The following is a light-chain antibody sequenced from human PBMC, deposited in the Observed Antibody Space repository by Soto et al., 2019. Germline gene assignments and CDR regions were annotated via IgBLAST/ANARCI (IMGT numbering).Light chain of an antibody. CDR2: GAC. CDR3: QQYGNSPWT. V-gene: IGKV3-20*01. CDR1: QSGSSRY. Sequence: ECVLTQSPGTLSLSPGERTTSSCRASQSGSSRYLAWYPHRPGPGPRLCISGACSRATGIPDRVSGSESGTDFTLTISRLEAEDCAVYYCQQYGNSPWTFGQGTKV. J-gene: IGKJ1*01.